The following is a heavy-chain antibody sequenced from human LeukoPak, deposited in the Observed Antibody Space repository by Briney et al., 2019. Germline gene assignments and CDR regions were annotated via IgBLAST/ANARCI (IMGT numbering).Heavy chain of an antibody. Sequence: SETLSLTCTVPGGSISSGGNYWSWIRQPPGKGLEWIGYIYHTGNTYYNPSLKSRVTISVDTSKNQFSLKLSSVTAADTAVYYCARRGRDGYNSPWYFDLWGRGTLVTVSS. CDR3: ARRGRDGYNSPWYFDL. D-gene: IGHD5-24*01. CDR1: GGSISSGGNY. V-gene: IGHV4-30-2*01. CDR2: IYHTGNT. J-gene: IGHJ2*01.